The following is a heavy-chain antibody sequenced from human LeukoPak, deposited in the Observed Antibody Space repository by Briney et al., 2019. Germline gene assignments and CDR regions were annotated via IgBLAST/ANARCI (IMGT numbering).Heavy chain of an antibody. J-gene: IGHJ6*02. D-gene: IGHD6-13*01. CDR1: GGTFSSYA. Sequence: SVKFSCKASGGTFSSYAISWVRQAPGQGLKWMGGIIPIFGTANYAQKFQGRVTITADESTSTAYMELSSLRSEDTAVYYCASAWCSSSWSRPGDYYYGMDVWGQGTTVTVSS. CDR2: IIPIFGTA. V-gene: IGHV1-69*13. CDR3: ASAWCSSSWSRPGDYYYGMDV.